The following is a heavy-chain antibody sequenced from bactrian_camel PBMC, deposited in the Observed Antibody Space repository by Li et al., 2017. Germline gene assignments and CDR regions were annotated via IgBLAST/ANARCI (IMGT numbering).Heavy chain of an antibody. CDR2: IFAEGDKT. J-gene: IGHJ4*01. Sequence: HVQLVESGGGSVQPGGSLRLPCSSASLTFSGYWIHWVRQAPGKGLEWVSGIFAEGDKTYYADSVKGRFTISKDNAKNTLYLQMDNLKPEDTAMYYCVADPSVFPVCKIGVMRMDYRGQGTQVTVS. V-gene: IGHV3S6*01. CDR3: VADPSVFPVCKIGVMRMDY. CDR1: SLTFSGYW. D-gene: IGHD1*01.